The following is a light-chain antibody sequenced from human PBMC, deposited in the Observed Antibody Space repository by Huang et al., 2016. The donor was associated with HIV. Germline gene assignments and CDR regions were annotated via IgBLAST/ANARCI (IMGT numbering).Light chain of an antibody. CDR1: QGIGSY. CDR3: QQSFSMPYT. CDR2: AAS. Sequence: DIQMTQSPSSLSASVGARVTITCRASQGIGSYLNWYQQNPGKAPKRLIYAASSLQSGVPSRFSGSGSGTDFTLTISSLQPEDIATYYCQQSFSMPYTFGRGTKLEIK. V-gene: IGKV1-39*01. J-gene: IGKJ2*01.